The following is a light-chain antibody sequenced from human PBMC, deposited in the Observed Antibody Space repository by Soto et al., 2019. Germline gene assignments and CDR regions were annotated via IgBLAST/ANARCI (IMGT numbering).Light chain of an antibody. CDR2: HAS. Sequence: IGMTQSPATLSGSPGERATLSCRASQSVDSNLAWYQQQTGQAPRLLIYHASTRATGVPARISGSGSGTEFTLTISSLQSEDFAVYNCQQYHNWRTFGQRSMV. CDR1: QSVDSN. CDR3: QQYHNWRT. J-gene: IGKJ1*01. V-gene: IGKV3-15*01.